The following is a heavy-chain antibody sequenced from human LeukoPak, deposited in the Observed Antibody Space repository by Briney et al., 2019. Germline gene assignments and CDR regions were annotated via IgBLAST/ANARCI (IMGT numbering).Heavy chain of an antibody. CDR3: ARELGPTRGFAY. J-gene: IGHJ4*02. D-gene: IGHD1-26*01. Sequence: KPSETLSLTCTVSGGSISTYYWSWIRQPPGKGLEWIAFIYYSGSTNYNPSLKSRVTISVDTSKNQFSLKLTSVTAADTAVYYCARELGPTRGFAYWGQGTLVTVSS. CDR2: IYYSGST. V-gene: IGHV4-59*01. CDR1: GGSISTYY.